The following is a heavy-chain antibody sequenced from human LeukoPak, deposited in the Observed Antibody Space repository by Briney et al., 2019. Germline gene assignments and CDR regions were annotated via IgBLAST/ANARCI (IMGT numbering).Heavy chain of an antibody. V-gene: IGHV4-59*01. CDR1: GFTFSSYA. D-gene: IGHD3-22*01. CDR2: IYYSGCT. Sequence: GSLRLSCAASGFTFSSYAMHCVRQAPGKGLEWIGYIYYSGCTNYNPSLKSRVTISVDTSKKQFSLKVRSVTAADTAVYYCARRDSPFDLWGRGTLVTVS. CDR3: ARRDSPFDL. J-gene: IGHJ2*01.